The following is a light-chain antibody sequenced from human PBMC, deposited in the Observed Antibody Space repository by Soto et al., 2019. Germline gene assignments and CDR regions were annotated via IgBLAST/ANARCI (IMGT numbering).Light chain of an antibody. J-gene: IGLJ1*01. CDR2: AVS. CDR1: SSDVGGYNY. V-gene: IGLV2-8*01. Sequence: QSVLTQPPSASGSPGQSVTISCTGTSSDVGGYNYVSWYQQHPGKAPKLMIYAVSKRPSGVPDRFSGSKSGNTASLTVSGLQAEDEADYYFSSYSGNSYVFGTVTKLTVL. CDR3: SSYSGNSYV.